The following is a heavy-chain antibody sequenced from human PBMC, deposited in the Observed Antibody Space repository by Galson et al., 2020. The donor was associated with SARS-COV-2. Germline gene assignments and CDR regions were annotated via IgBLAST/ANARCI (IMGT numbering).Heavy chain of an antibody. Sequence: SETLSLTCAVYGGSFSGYYWIWIRQPPGKGLEWIGEINHSGSTNYNPSLKSRVTISVDTSKNQFSLKLSSVTAADTAVYYCARHIVVVTATGFDPWGQGTLVTVSS. J-gene: IGHJ5*02. D-gene: IGHD2-21*02. CDR3: ARHIVVVTATGFDP. CDR2: INHSGST. V-gene: IGHV4-34*01. CDR1: GGSFSGYY.